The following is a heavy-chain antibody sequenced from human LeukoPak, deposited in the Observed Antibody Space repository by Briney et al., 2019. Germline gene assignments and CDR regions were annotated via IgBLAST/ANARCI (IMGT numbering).Heavy chain of an antibody. D-gene: IGHD4-17*01. V-gene: IGHV4-59*08. CDR3: ARHGDFHDY. CDR2: IYYSGST. CDR1: GGSISSYY. Sequence: PSETLSLTCTVSGGSISSYYWSWIRQPPGKGLEWIGYIYYSGSTNYNPSLESRVTISVDTSKNQFSLKLSSVTAADTAVYYCARHGDFHDYWGQGTLVTVSS. J-gene: IGHJ4*02.